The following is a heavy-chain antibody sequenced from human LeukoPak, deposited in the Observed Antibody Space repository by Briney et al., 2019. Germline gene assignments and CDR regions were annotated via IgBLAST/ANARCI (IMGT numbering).Heavy chain of an antibody. J-gene: IGHJ4*02. V-gene: IGHV3-30*03. CDR1: GFTFSSYG. CDR2: ISYDGSNK. CDR3: ARGGLRGYCDY. Sequence: PGGSLRLSCAASGFTFSSYGMHWVRQAPGKGLEWVAVISYDGSNKYYADSVKGRFTISRDNSKNTLYLQMNSLRAEDTAVYHCARGGLRGYCDYWGQGTLVTVSS. D-gene: IGHD4-17*01.